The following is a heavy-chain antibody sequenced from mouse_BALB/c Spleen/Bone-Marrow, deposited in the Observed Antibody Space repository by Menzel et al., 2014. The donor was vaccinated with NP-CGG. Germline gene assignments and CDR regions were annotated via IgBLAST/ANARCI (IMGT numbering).Heavy chain of an antibody. Sequence: EVQLVESGGGLVQPGGSLKLSCAASGSTFSSYTMSWVRPTPEKRLEWVAYISNGGGSTYYPDTVKGRFTISRDNAKNTLYLQMSSLKSEDTAMYYCARHVGSPYAMDYWGQGTSVTVSS. V-gene: IGHV5-12-2*01. D-gene: IGHD3-1*01. CDR1: GSTFSSYT. J-gene: IGHJ4*01. CDR2: ISNGGGST. CDR3: ARHVGSPYAMDY.